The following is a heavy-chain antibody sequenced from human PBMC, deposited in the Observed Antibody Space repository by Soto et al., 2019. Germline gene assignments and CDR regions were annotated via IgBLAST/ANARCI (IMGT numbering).Heavy chain of an antibody. J-gene: IGHJ4*02. CDR2: IYYSGSI. D-gene: IGHD2-15*01. CDR3: ARLRGNCSGGSCYPDY. Sequence: WTWIRQPPGKGLEWIGCIYYSGSINYNPSLTSRLTISVDTSKNQFSLKLSSVTAADTAVYYCARLRGNCSGGSCYPDYWGQGTLVTVSS. V-gene: IGHV4-61*07.